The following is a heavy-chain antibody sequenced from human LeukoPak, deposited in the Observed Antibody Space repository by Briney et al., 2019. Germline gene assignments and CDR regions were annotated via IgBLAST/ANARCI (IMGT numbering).Heavy chain of an antibody. Sequence: ASVKVSCKASGGTFSNYAISWVRQAPGQGLEWMGWISAYNGNTNYAQKLQGRVTMTTDTSTSTAYMELRSLRSDDTAVYYCARGLAARRWFDYWGQGTLVTVSS. V-gene: IGHV1-18*01. CDR2: ISAYNGNT. CDR3: ARGLAARRWFDY. D-gene: IGHD6-6*01. J-gene: IGHJ4*02. CDR1: GGTFSNYA.